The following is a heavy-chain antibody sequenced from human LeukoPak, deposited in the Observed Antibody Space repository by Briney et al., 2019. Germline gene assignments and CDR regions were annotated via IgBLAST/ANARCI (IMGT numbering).Heavy chain of an antibody. CDR3: ARDPPTDYNYFDY. V-gene: IGHV3-21*01. CDR1: GFTFSRYT. CDR2: ISSSSSYI. Sequence: GGSLRLSCAASGFTFSRYTMNWVRQAPGKGLEWVSSISSSSSYIYYADSVKGRFTISRDNAKNSLYLQMNSLRAEDTAVYYCARDPPTDYNYFDYWGQGTLVTVSS. D-gene: IGHD4-11*01. J-gene: IGHJ4*02.